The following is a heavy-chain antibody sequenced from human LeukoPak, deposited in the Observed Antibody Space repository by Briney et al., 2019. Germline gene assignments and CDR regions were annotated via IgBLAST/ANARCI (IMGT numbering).Heavy chain of an antibody. CDR3: ARSGSSGGRGGWFDP. Sequence: SETLSLTCTVSGGSISSYYWSWIRQPPGKGLEWIGYIYYSGSTNCNPSLKSRVTISVDTSKNQFSLKLSSVTAADTAVYYCARSGSSGGRGGWFDPWGQGTLVTVSS. CDR2: IYYSGST. CDR1: GGSISSYY. J-gene: IGHJ5*02. V-gene: IGHV4-59*08. D-gene: IGHD6-19*01.